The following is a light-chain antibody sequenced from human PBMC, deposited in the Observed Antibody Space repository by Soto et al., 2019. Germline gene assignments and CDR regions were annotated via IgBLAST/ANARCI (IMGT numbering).Light chain of an antibody. CDR1: QSISSY. V-gene: IGKV1-39*01. CDR3: QQSYSTLALT. CDR2: AAS. Sequence: DIPMTQSPASLSASLGDRVTITWRASQSISSYLNWYQQKPGKAPKLLIYAASSLQSGVPSRFSGSGSGTDFTLTISSLQPEDFATYYCQQSYSTLALTFGGGTKVDIK. J-gene: IGKJ4*01.